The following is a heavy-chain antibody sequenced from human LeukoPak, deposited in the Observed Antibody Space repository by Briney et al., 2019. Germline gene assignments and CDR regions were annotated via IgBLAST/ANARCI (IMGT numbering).Heavy chain of an antibody. J-gene: IGHJ4*02. V-gene: IGHV3-23*01. CDR3: AKDNGGFGEYFDY. D-gene: IGHD3-10*01. CDR2: TSSSDAGT. Sequence: PGGSLRLSCAAFGFPLSSYAMSWVRQAPGKGLEWVSATSSSDAGTYHADSVRGRFTISRDNSKNTLYLQMNSLRAEDTAVYYCAKDNGGFGEYFDYWGQGTLVTVSS. CDR1: GFPLSSYA.